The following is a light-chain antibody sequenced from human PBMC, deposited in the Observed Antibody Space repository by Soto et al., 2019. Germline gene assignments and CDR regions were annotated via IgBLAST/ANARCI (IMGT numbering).Light chain of an antibody. CDR3: TSYSTSSTLGYV. CDR2: DVS. Sequence: QSVLTQPASVSGSPRLSITLSRTGTSNDVGGYNYVSCYRQLPGKAPKLVIYDVSNRPAGVSNRFSGSKSGNTASLTISGLQAEDEADYYCTSYSTSSTLGYVFGSGTKVTVL. J-gene: IGLJ1*01. V-gene: IGLV2-14*01. CDR1: SNDVGGYNY.